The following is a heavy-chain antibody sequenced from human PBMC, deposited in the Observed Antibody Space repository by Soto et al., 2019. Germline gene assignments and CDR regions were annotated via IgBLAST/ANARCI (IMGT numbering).Heavy chain of an antibody. CDR2: MSRTGDNT. CDR3: AKDQSNSNPLYYFDF. Sequence: GESLKISCAASGFTFSIYAMTWVRQPPGKGLEWVSSMSRTGDNTYYADSVKGRFTISRDNSKNTLYLQMNSLRAEDTAIYYCAKDQSNSNPLYYFDFWGPGTLVTVSS. J-gene: IGHJ4*02. V-gene: IGHV3-23*01. CDR1: GFTFSIYA. D-gene: IGHD3-22*01.